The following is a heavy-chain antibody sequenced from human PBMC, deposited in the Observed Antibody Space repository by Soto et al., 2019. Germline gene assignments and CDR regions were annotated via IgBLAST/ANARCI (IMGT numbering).Heavy chain of an antibody. J-gene: IGHJ3*02. CDR2: INHSGST. CDR3: GKSWGGLEAARPGVFNI. CDR1: GGSFSGYY. V-gene: IGHV4-34*01. D-gene: IGHD6-6*01. Sequence: PSETLSLTCAVYGGSFSGYYWSWIRQPPGKGLEWIGEINHSGSTNYNPSLKSRVTISVDTSKNQFSLKLSSVTAADTAVYYCGKSWGGLEAARPGVFNIGGKGKRVT.